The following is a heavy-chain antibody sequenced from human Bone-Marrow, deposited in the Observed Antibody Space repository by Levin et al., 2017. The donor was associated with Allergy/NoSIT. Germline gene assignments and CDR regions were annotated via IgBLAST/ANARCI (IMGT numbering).Heavy chain of an antibody. CDR1: GYTFTGYY. Sequence: ASVKVSCKASGYTFTGYYMHWVRQAPGQGLEWMGWINPNSGGTNYAQKFQGRVTMTRDTSISTAYMELSRLRSDDTAVYYCARDRIADIVVVVAATSGRNWFDPWGQGTLVTVSS. CDR2: INPNSGGT. CDR3: ARDRIADIVVVVAATSGRNWFDP. D-gene: IGHD2-15*01. V-gene: IGHV1-2*02. J-gene: IGHJ5*02.